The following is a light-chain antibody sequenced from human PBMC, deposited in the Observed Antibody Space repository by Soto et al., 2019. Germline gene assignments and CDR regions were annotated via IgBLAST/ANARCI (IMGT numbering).Light chain of an antibody. Sequence: QSALTQPPSVSGSPGQSVAISCTGTSSDVGSYNRVSWYQQPPDTAPKVMIYEVSNRPSGVPDRFSGSKSGNTASLTISGLQAEDESDYYCSSYTSSNTYVFGTGTKVTVL. V-gene: IGLV2-18*02. CDR2: EVS. J-gene: IGLJ1*01. CDR3: SSYTSSNTYV. CDR1: SSDVGSYNR.